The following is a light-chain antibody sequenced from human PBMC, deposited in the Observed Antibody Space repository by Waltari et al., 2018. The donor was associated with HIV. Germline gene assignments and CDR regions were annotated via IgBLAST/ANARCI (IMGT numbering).Light chain of an antibody. CDR2: EDS. J-gene: IGLJ2*01. CDR3: YSTDNSGHHRV. Sequence: SYELTQPPSVAVSPGQTARITRTGDALPKKYASWYQQKSGQAPVLVIYEDSKRPSGFPERFSGSSSGTTATLTISGAQVEDEADYYCYSTDNSGHHRVFGTGTKLTVL. V-gene: IGLV3-10*01. CDR1: ALPKKY.